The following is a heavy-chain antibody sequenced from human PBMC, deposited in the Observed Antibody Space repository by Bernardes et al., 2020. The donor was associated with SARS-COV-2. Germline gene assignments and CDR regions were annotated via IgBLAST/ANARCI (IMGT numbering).Heavy chain of an antibody. CDR2: MNPSSGNT. CDR3: ARDGYASGLYYFGMDV. V-gene: IGHV1-8*01. J-gene: IGHJ6*02. D-gene: IGHD2-2*01. Sequence: ASVKVSCKASGYTFTSYDINWVRQATGQGLEWMGWMNPSSGNTGYAQKFQGRVTMTTDTSTSTAYMELRSLRSDDTAVYYCARDGYASGLYYFGMDVWGQGTTVIVSS. CDR1: GYTFTSYD.